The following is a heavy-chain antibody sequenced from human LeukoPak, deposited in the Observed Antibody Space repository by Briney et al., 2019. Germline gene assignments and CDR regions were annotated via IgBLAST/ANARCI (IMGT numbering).Heavy chain of an antibody. Sequence: GGSLRLSCAASGFTFSSYGMHWVRQAPGKGLEWVAVIWYDGSNKYYADSVKGRFTISRDNSKNTLYLQMNSLRAEDTAVYYCARGGSLRFLEFSRMDVWGQGTTVTASS. CDR3: ARGGSLRFLEFSRMDV. CDR1: GFTFSSYG. V-gene: IGHV3-33*01. J-gene: IGHJ6*02. CDR2: IWYDGSNK. D-gene: IGHD3-3*01.